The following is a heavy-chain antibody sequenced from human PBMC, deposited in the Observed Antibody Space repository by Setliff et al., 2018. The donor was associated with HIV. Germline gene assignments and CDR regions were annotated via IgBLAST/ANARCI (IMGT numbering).Heavy chain of an antibody. V-gene: IGHV1-3*01. Sequence: ASVKVSCKASGYIFTNYVIHWVRQAPGQRLEWLGWINAGNGDTRYSQKFQGRIYITRDTSATTVYMELSRLRSEDTGLYYCARGGPFLPFYFNFWGQGTQVTVSS. J-gene: IGHJ4*02. CDR1: GYIFTNYV. CDR3: ARGGPFLPFYFNF. CDR2: INAGNGDT.